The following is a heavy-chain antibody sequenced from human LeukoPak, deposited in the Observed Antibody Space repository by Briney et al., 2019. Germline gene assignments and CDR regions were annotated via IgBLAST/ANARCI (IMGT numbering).Heavy chain of an antibody. CDR2: ISGSGGST. V-gene: IGHV3-23*01. Sequence: GGSLRLSCAASGFTFSSYAMSWVRQAPGKGLEWVSAISGSGGSTYYADSVKGRFTISRDNYKNTLYLQMNSLRAEDTAVYSCAKAPPGYYYDSSGYSDYWGQGTLVTVSS. D-gene: IGHD3-22*01. CDR3: AKAPPGYYYDSSGYSDY. CDR1: GFTFSSYA. J-gene: IGHJ4*02.